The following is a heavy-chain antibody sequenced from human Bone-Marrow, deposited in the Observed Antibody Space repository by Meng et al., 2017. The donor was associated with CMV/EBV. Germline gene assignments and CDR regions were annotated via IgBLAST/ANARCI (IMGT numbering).Heavy chain of an antibody. V-gene: IGHV4-59*01. D-gene: IGHD2-8*01. CDR3: ASASNGRGWFDP. Sequence: GSLRLSCTVSGDSINSYYWTWIRQPPGKGLEYIGYIYFTGSTNYNPSPKSRITMSVDTSKNQFSLKLRSVTAADTAVYYCASASNGRGWFDPWGQGTLVTVSS. CDR2: IYFTGST. CDR1: GDSINSYY. J-gene: IGHJ5*02.